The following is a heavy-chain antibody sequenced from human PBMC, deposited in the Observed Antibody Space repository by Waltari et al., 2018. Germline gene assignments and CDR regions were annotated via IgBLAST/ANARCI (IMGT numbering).Heavy chain of an antibody. CDR1: GFTFSSDW. J-gene: IGHJ6*03. V-gene: IGHV3-7*01. CDR3: ARGPRYYYYYMDV. CDR2: IKQDGSEK. Sequence: EVQLVESGGGLVQPGGYLNISCEASGFTFSSDWMDWVRQAPGKGLEWVANIKQDGSEKYYVDSVKGRFTISRDNAKNSLYLQMNSLRAEDTAVYYCARGPRYYYYYMDVWGKGTTVTVSS.